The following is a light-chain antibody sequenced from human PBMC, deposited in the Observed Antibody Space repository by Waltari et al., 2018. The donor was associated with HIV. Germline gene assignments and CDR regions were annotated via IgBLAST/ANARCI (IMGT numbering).Light chain of an antibody. CDR2: LGS. Sequence: DIVMTQSPLSLPVTPGEPASTSCRSSQSLLHNNGYKYLEWYVQTPGQSPHLLIYLGSNAASGVSDKFSGSGSDIEFTLESSKVEAGDVGIYYGMQGLDTPQTFGQGTKLEIK. CDR3: MQGLDTPQT. J-gene: IGKJ2*01. CDR1: QSLLHNNGYKY. V-gene: IGKV2-28*01.